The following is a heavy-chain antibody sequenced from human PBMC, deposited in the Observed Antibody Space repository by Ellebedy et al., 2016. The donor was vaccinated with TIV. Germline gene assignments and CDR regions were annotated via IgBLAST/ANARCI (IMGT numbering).Heavy chain of an antibody. CDR3: ARGMGVTTVYYYFAMDV. CDR1: GYTFSDYY. V-gene: IGHV1-2*02. D-gene: IGHD4-11*01. Sequence: AASVKVSCKASGYTFSDYYIHWVRQAPGQGLEWRGWINPNIGDTTYAQKFQGRVTMTWDTSISTALMDLSSLRSDDTAVYYCARGMGVTTVYYYFAMDVWGQGTTVTVSS. CDR2: INPNIGDT. J-gene: IGHJ6*02.